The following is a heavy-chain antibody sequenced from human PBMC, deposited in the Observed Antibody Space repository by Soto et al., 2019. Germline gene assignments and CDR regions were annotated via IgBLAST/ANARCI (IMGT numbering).Heavy chain of an antibody. Sequence: PSETLSLTCTVSGGSINNGDYFWGWIRQPPEKGLEWIGSVYHSGTTNYNPSLKSRVTISVDTSKNHFSLNLRSVTAADTAVYYCAKVVVGAPRHPDFDSWGQGTLVTVSS. V-gene: IGHV4-39*02. D-gene: IGHD2-15*01. CDR1: GGSINNGDYF. J-gene: IGHJ4*02. CDR2: VYHSGTT. CDR3: AKVVVGAPRHPDFDS.